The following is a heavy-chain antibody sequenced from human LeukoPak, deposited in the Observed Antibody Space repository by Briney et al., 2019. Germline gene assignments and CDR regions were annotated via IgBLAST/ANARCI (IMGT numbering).Heavy chain of an antibody. CDR2: IYYSGST. Sequence: SETLSLTCTVSGGSISSYYWSWIRQPPGKGLEWIGYIYYSGSTKYNPSLKSRVTISVDTSKNEFSLKLNSVTAADTAVYYCARGASEYSYGFSLSSRYMDVWGKGTTVTVSS. CDR3: ARGASEYSYGFSLSSRYMDV. CDR1: GGSISSYY. J-gene: IGHJ6*03. D-gene: IGHD5-18*01. V-gene: IGHV4-59*01.